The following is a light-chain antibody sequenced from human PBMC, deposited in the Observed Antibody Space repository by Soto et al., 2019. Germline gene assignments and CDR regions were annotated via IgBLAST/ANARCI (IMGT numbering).Light chain of an antibody. CDR3: HYSTSDRT. CDR2: KAS. CDR1: QSISSW. V-gene: IGKV1-5*03. Sequence: TQWPGTRWVSVGGRGTVTGRASQSISSWLAWCQQKSGKASKILIYKASSLESRLPSRFSGSRPGTEFTFTTSPIQTDDFATYYCHYSTSDRTFRQGTKVDIK. J-gene: IGKJ1*01.